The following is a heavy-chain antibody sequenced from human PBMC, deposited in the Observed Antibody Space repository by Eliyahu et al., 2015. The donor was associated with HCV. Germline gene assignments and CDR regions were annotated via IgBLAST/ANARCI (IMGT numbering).Heavy chain of an antibody. J-gene: IGHJ4*02. D-gene: IGHD3-3*01. CDR2: ITNTALYT. CDR1: GFSFNAYN. Sequence: VELMESGGGLVKPGGSLRLSCAASGFSFNAYNMNWVRQAPGKGPEWVASITNTALYTYYADSVKGRFTISRDNAKTSLYLQMNSLSVEDTGVYYCARGQPYYDFFRELDYWGQGAPVTVSS. V-gene: IGHV3-21*02. CDR3: ARGQPYYDFFRELDY.